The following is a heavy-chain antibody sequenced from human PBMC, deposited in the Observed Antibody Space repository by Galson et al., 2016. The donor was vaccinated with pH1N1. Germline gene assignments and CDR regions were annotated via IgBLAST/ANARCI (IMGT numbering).Heavy chain of an antibody. CDR2: ISYDGSNK. V-gene: IGHV3-30*18. Sequence: SLRLSCAASGFTFNKYGMHWVRQAPGKGLEWVAVISYDGSNKYYADSVKGRFTISRDDSKNMLYLQMNSLRAEEMAVYYCAKVVRGSSWPSFDYWGQGTLVTVSS. CDR1: GFTFNKYG. D-gene: IGHD6-13*01. CDR3: AKVVRGSSWPSFDY. J-gene: IGHJ4*02.